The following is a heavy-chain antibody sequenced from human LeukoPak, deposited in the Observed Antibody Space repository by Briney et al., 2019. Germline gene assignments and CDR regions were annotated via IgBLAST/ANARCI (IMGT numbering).Heavy chain of an antibody. CDR2: IDPPSGAR. Sequence: GASVKVSCKASGYTFTGQFIHWLRQAPGQGLEWMGWIDPPSGARHYAQKFQDTITLTRDTSIATAYMEVHRLQTDDTAVYYCARSGFSTGFYLDFWGQGTPISVSS. V-gene: IGHV1-2*02. CDR3: ARSGFSTGFYLDF. J-gene: IGHJ4*02. CDR1: GYTFTGQF. D-gene: IGHD6-19*01.